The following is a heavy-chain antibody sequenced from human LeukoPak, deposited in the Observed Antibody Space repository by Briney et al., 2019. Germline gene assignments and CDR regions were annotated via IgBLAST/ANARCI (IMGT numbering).Heavy chain of an antibody. CDR2: MSGSGGST. D-gene: IGHD5-18*01. J-gene: IGHJ4*02. CDR1: GFTFSNYG. Sequence: GGSLRLSCAASGFTFSNYGMSWVRQAPGKGLEWVSGMSGSGGSTYYADSVKGRFTISRDNSKNTLYLQMSSLRAEDTAVYYCATYRQVLLPFESWGQGTLVTVSS. V-gene: IGHV3-23*01. CDR3: ATYRQVLLPFES.